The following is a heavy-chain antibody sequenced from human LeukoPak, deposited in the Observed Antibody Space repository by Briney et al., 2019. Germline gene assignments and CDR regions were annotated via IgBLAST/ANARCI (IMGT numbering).Heavy chain of an antibody. V-gene: IGHV5-51*01. CDR1: GYSFTSYW. Sequence: GESLKISCKGSGYSFTSYWIGWVRRMPGKGLEWMGIIYPGDSDTRYSPSFQGQVTISADKSISTAYLQWSSLKASDTAMYYCARRRFLDRSSVYYMDVWGKGTTVTVSS. CDR3: ARRRFLDRSSVYYMDV. J-gene: IGHJ6*03. CDR2: IYPGDSDT. D-gene: IGHD3-3*01.